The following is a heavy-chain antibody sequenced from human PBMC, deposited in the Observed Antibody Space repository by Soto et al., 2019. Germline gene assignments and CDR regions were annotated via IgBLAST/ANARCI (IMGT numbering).Heavy chain of an antibody. J-gene: IGHJ4*02. CDR1: GSTLGNIG. V-gene: IGHV3-30*18. CDR2: ISAGGNTK. Sequence: QVQLVGSGGGGVQPGTSRRLAWEASGSTLGNIGMQGFRQAPGKGLGGVAVISAGGNTKYYADSVKGRFTISRDNSKNTLFLQMNSLRTEDTAVYYCAKESGGERYAAYFDLWGQGTLVTVSA. CDR3: AKESGGERYAAYFDL. D-gene: IGHD2-21*01.